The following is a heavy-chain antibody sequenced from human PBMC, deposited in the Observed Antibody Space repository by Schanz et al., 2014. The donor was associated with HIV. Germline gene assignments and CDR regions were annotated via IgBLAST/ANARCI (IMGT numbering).Heavy chain of an antibody. CDR1: GFSLGDYY. CDR3: ARLRGFLWFGDHPYSFDY. D-gene: IGHD3-10*01. V-gene: IGHV3-11*01. CDR2: ITNSGNRM. Sequence: PGGSLRLSCAASGFSLGDYYMSWIRQAPGKGLEWISYITNSGNRMNYADSVKGRFTTSRDNAKNSLYLQMNTLRADDTAVYYCARLRGFLWFGDHPYSFDYWGQGTLVTVSS. J-gene: IGHJ4*02.